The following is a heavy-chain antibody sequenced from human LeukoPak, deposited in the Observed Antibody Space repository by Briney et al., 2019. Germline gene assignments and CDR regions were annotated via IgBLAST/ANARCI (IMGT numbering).Heavy chain of an antibody. CDR1: GFTFSSHA. CDR3: ARDQWGVATITGMDV. CDR2: ISYDGSNK. V-gene: IGHV3-30-3*01. J-gene: IGHJ6*02. D-gene: IGHD5-12*01. Sequence: GGSLRLSCAASGFTFSSHAMHWVRQAPGRGLEWVADISYDGSNKYYAYSVKGRFTISRDNSKNTLYLQMNSLRAEDTAVYYCARDQWGVATITGMDVWGQGTTVTVSS.